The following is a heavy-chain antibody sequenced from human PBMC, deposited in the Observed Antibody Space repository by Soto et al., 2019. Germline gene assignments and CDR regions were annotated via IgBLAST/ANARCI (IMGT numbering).Heavy chain of an antibody. J-gene: IGHJ6*03. D-gene: IGHD5-18*01. CDR1: GGTFSSYT. Sequence: QVQLVQSGAEVKKPGSSVKVSCKASGGTFSSYTISWVLQAPGQGLEWMGRIIPILGIANYAHKFKCRVMITADKSTRTAYMELSSLRSEDTAVYYCARDRDSYAWRRGYYYYYMDVWGKGTTVTVSS. CDR3: ARDRDSYAWRRGYYYYYMDV. V-gene: IGHV1-69*08. CDR2: IIPILGIA.